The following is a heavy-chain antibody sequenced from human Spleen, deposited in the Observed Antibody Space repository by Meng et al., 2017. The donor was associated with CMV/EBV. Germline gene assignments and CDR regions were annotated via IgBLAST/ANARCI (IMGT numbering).Heavy chain of an antibody. CDR3: ARDQTTYCSSTSCYSGP. V-gene: IGHV1-69*10. CDR1: EGTFHRYA. D-gene: IGHD2-2*01. Sequence: SVKVSCKASEGTFHRYAISWVRQAPGQGLEWMGGIIPILGIANYAQKFQGRVTITADKSTSTAYMELSSLRSEDTAVYYCARDQTTYCSSTSCYSGPWGQGTLVTVSS. J-gene: IGHJ5*02. CDR2: IIPILGIA.